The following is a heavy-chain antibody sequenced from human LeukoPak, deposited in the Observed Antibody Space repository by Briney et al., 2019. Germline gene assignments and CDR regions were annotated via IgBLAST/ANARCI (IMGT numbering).Heavy chain of an antibody. J-gene: IGHJ4*02. CDR1: GYTFTSYG. Sequence: ASVKVSCKASGYTFTSYGISWVRQAPGQGLEWMGWISAYNGNTNYAQKLQGRVTMTTDTSTSTAYMELSSLRSEDTAVYYCARGVRADIVVVPAAINRYYFDYWGQGTLVTVSS. V-gene: IGHV1-18*01. CDR3: ARGVRADIVVVPAAINRYYFDY. CDR2: ISAYNGNT. D-gene: IGHD2-2*02.